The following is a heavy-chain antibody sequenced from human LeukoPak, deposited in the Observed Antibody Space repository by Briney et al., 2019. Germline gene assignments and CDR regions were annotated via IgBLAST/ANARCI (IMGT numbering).Heavy chain of an antibody. CDR2: IYTSGST. V-gene: IGHV4-61*02. CDR1: GGSISSGSYY. J-gene: IGHJ5*02. CDR3: ARARSGSGWYWFDP. D-gene: IGHD6-19*01. Sequence: PSQTLSLTCTVSGGSISSGSYYWSWIRQPAGKGLEWIGRIYTSGSTNYNPSLKSRVTISVDTSKNQFSLKLSSVTAADTAVYYCARARSGSGWYWFDPWGQGTLVIVSS.